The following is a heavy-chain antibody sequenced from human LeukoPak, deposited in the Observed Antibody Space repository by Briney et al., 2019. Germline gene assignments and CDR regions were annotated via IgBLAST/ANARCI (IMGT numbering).Heavy chain of an antibody. CDR3: AKRSGYGSGWHTADY. D-gene: IGHD6-19*01. Sequence: GGSLTHFCAVSGFTFSNYGMHWVRQAPGKGLEWVSSISYDGSNKFYADSVKGRFTISRDNSKNTLYLEMNSLRAEDTAMYYCAKRSGYGSGWHTADYWGRGTADRVSS. J-gene: IGHJ4*02. CDR2: ISYDGSNK. V-gene: IGHV3-30*18. CDR1: GFTFSNYG.